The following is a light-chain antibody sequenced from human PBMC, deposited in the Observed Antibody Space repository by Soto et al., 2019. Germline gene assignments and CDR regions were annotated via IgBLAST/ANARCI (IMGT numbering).Light chain of an antibody. CDR1: QSVSRD. Sequence: DIVLTQSPATLSLSPGERATLSCRASQSVSRDFAWYQQKPGQAPGLLIYDASNRATGIPARFSGSGSGTDFTLTINSLQPEDFAVYYCQHRHNFGPGTKVDFK. V-gene: IGKV3-11*01. CDR3: QHRHN. CDR2: DAS. J-gene: IGKJ3*01.